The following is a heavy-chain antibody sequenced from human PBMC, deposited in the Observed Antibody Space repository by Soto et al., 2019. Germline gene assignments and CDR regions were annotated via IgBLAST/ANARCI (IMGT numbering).Heavy chain of an antibody. Sequence: QITLKESGPTLVKPTQTLTLTCTFSGFSLSTSGVCVCWIRQPPGKAMEWLALIYCDDDKRYSPSLESRLTITKETSKNQVVLTMTNMDPVDTATYYCAHVYGGYDNFDYLGQGTLVTVSS. CDR2: IYCDDDK. V-gene: IGHV2-5*02. J-gene: IGHJ4*02. CDR1: GFSLSTSGVC. D-gene: IGHD5-12*01. CDR3: AHVYGGYDNFDY.